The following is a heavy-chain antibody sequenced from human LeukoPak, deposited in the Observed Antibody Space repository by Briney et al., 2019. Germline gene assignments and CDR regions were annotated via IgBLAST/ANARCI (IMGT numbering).Heavy chain of an antibody. J-gene: IGHJ4*02. CDR2: IYYTGST. V-gene: IGHV4-39*01. CDR3: ATYCSSTSCYRRAYDS. CDR1: GGSISGSSYY. D-gene: IGHD2-2*01. Sequence: PSETLSLTCTVSGGSISGSSYYWGWIRQPPGKGLEWIGSIYYTGSTYYNPSLKNRVTISVDTSKNQFSLQLSSVTAAGTAVYYCATYCSSTSCYRRAYDSWGQGTLVTVSS.